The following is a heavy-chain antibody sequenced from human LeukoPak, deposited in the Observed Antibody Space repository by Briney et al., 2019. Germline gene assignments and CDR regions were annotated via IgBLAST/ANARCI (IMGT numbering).Heavy chain of an antibody. CDR3: ARDNPVSGYAAFDY. CDR1: GFTFSSYG. CDR2: ISSSSSYI. D-gene: IGHD5-12*01. Sequence: GGTLRLSCAASGFTFSSYGMSWVRQAPGKGLEWVSSISSSSSYIYYADSVKSRFTISRDNAKNSLYLQMNSLRAEDTAVYYCARDNPVSGYAAFDYWGQGTLVTVSS. J-gene: IGHJ4*02. V-gene: IGHV3-21*01.